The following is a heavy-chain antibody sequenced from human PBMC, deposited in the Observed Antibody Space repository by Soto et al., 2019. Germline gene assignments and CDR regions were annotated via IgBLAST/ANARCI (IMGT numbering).Heavy chain of an antibody. J-gene: IGHJ3*02. CDR1: GFTFSSYA. D-gene: IGHD3-22*01. CDR3: AREGNYYDSSGYYLRAFDI. Sequence: QVQLVESGGGVVQPGRSLRLSCAASGFTFSSYAMHWVHQAPGKGLEWVAVISYDGSNKYYADSVKGRFTISRDNSKNTLYLQMNSLGAEDTAVYYCAREGNYYDSSGYYLRAFDIWGQGTMVTVSS. V-gene: IGHV3-30-3*01. CDR2: ISYDGSNK.